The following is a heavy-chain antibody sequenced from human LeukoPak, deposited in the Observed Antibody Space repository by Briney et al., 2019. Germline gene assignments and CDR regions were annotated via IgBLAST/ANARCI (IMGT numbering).Heavy chain of an antibody. D-gene: IGHD6-13*01. CDR3: ARSPYSSSWYYYYYGMDV. J-gene: IGHJ6*02. V-gene: IGHV1-8*01. Sequence: ASVKVSCKASGYTFTSYGINWVRQATGQGLEWMGWMNPNSGNTGYAQKFQGRVTMTRNTSISTAYMELSSLRSEDTAVYYCARSPYSSSWYYYYYGMDVWGQGTTVTVSS. CDR1: GYTFTSYG. CDR2: MNPNSGNT.